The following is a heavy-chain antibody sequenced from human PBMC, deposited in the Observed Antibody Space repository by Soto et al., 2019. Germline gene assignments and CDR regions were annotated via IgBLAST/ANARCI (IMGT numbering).Heavy chain of an antibody. CDR3: ARDWLGSGFDY. D-gene: IGHD6-19*01. CDR1: GFTFSNYG. V-gene: IGHV3-33*01. J-gene: IGHJ4*02. CDR2: VWHDGSNK. Sequence: QVPLVESGGGVVQPGRSLRLSCAASGFTFSNYGIHWVRQAPGKGLEWVAVVWHDGSNKYYADSVKGRFTISRDNSKNTLYLQMNSLRAEDTAVFYCARDWLGSGFDYWGQGTLVTVSS.